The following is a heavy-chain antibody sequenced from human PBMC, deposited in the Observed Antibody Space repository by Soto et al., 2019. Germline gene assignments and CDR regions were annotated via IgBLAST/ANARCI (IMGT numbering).Heavy chain of an antibody. J-gene: IGHJ3*02. Sequence: QVQLPESGPGLVKPSQTLALPCTVSGGSISSGGYYWSWIRQHPGKGLEWIRYIYYSGSTYYSPSLKIRVTISVDTSKNQFSLKLSCVTAADTSVYYCARYISAYALSDAFDIWGQGTMVTVSS. D-gene: IGHD2-21*01. V-gene: IGHV4-31*03. CDR1: GGSISSGGYY. CDR2: IYYSGST. CDR3: ARYISAYALSDAFDI.